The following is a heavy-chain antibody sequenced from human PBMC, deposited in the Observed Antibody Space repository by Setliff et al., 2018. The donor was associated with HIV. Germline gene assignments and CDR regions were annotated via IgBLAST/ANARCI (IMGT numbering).Heavy chain of an antibody. CDR2: IYYTGST. V-gene: IGHV4-59*11. CDR3: AREAQYSSSWSGRRVTWFDA. D-gene: IGHD6-13*01. CDR1: GGSINSHY. J-gene: IGHJ5*02. Sequence: KTSETLSLTCSVSGGSINSHYWSWIRQPLGKGLEWMGNIYYTGSTKYNSSLKSRLTMSVETSKNQISLNLRSVTVADAAVYYCAREAQYSSSWSGRRVTWFDAWGQGTPVTVSS.